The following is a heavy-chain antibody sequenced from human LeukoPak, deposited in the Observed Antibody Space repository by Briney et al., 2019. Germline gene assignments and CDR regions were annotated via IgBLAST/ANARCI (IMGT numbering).Heavy chain of an antibody. Sequence: SETLSLTCTVSGGSISSYFWSWIRQPPGKGLEWIGYIYYSGNTNYNPSLKSRVTISVDTSKNQFSLKLNSVTAADTAVYYCARVRYCSTNRCYDREFDNWGQGTLVTVSS. V-gene: IGHV4-59*01. CDR2: IYYSGNT. CDR1: GGSISSYF. D-gene: IGHD2-2*01. CDR3: ARVRYCSTNRCYDREFDN. J-gene: IGHJ4*02.